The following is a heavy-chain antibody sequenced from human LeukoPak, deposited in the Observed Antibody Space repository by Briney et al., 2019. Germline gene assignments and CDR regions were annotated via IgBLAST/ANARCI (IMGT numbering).Heavy chain of an antibody. D-gene: IGHD6-19*01. V-gene: IGHV4-4*07. J-gene: IGHJ4*02. CDR3: ASTRRRGYSSGWVPFDY. Sequence: PSETLSLTCTVSGGSISSYYWSWIRQPAGKGLEWIGRIYTSGSTNYNPSLKSRVTMSVDTSKNQFSLKLSSVTAADTAVYYCASTRRRGYSSGWVPFDYWGQGTLVTVSS. CDR2: IYTSGST. CDR1: GGSISSYY.